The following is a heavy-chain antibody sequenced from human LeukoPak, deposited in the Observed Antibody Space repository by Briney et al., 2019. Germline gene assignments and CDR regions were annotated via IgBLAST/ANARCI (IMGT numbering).Heavy chain of an antibody. J-gene: IGHJ4*02. D-gene: IGHD2-15*01. CDR3: ATSRYSSGSVDDS. V-gene: IGHV3-30*14. Sequence: GRSLRLSCAASGFTFSSYAMHWVRQAPGKGLEWVAVISYDGSNKYYADSVKGRFTISRDHSKNTLYLQMSSLRAEDTGVYYCATSRYSSGSVDDSWGQGTPVTVSS. CDR1: GFTFSSYA. CDR2: ISYDGSNK.